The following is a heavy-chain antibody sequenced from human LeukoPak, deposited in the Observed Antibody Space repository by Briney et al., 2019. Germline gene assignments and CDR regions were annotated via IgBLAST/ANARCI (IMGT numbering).Heavy chain of an antibody. CDR3: ARPLFGAFDNCGYWLDP. CDR2: INPNGDAT. CDR1: GYTFTKSL. J-gene: IGHJ5*02. Sequence: ASVKLSCTTSGYTFTKSLIHWVRQAPGQGHESWGTINPNGDATSYAPRLQRRLALTRDTSTSTVYMELRGLTPDDTAVYYCARPLFGAFDNCGYWLDPWGPGTLVTVSS. V-gene: IGHV1-46*01. D-gene: IGHD1-20*01.